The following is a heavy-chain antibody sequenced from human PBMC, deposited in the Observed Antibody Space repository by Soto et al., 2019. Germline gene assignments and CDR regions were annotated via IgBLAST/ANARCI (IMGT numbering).Heavy chain of an antibody. Sequence: QVQLVQSGAEVKKPGSSVKVSCKASGGTLSNYVINWVRQDPGQGLEWVGGIIPLSGTAKYAQKFQGRVTITADESTSTAYMELSRLRSEDTAVYYCARKVFSGIYLPNWGQGILGTVSS. CDR3: ARKVFSGIYLPN. V-gene: IGHV1-69*01. CDR1: GGTLSNYV. D-gene: IGHD1-26*01. CDR2: IIPLSGTA. J-gene: IGHJ4*02.